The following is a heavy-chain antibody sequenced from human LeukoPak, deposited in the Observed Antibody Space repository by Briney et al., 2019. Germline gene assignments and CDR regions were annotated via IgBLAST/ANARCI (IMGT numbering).Heavy chain of an antibody. CDR3: AKDCNGGNCYIDY. Sequence: GGSLRLSCAASGFTFSSYSMNWFRQAPGKGLEWVSSISSSSSYIYYADSVKGRFTISRDNAKNSLYLQMNSLRAEDTAIYYCAKDCNGGNCYIDYWGQGTLVTVAS. CDR2: ISSSSSYI. CDR1: GFTFSSYS. D-gene: IGHD2-15*01. J-gene: IGHJ4*02. V-gene: IGHV3-21*04.